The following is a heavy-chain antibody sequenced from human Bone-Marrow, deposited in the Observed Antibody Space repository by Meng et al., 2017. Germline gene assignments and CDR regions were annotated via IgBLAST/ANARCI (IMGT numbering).Heavy chain of an antibody. Sequence: GGSLRLSCAASGFTFDDYAMHWVRQAPGKGLEWVSGISWNSGSIGYADSVKGRFTISRDNAKNSLYLQMNSLRAEDTALYYCAKDPGDGYNQYYFDYWGQGTLVTVSS. D-gene: IGHD5-24*01. V-gene: IGHV3-9*01. CDR3: AKDPGDGYNQYYFDY. CDR1: GFTFDDYA. J-gene: IGHJ4*02. CDR2: ISWNSGSI.